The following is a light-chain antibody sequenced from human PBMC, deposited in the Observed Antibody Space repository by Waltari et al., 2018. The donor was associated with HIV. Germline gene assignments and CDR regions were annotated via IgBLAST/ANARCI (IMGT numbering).Light chain of an antibody. V-gene: IGLV3-1*01. Sequence: YELTQPPSVPVSPGQTANITCSGDKLGQKYAHWYQQKSGQSPVLLIYEDSKRRSGIPERFSGSISGDTATLTISGTQAEDEADYHCQAWDRSTVIFAGGTKLTVL. J-gene: IGLJ2*01. CDR1: KLGQKY. CDR2: EDS. CDR3: QAWDRSTVI.